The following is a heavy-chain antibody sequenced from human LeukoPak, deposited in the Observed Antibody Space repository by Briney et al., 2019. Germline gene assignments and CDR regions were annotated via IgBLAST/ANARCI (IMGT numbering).Heavy chain of an antibody. Sequence: GGSLRLSCAASGFTFSSYWMHWVRQAPGKGLVWVSRINSDGSSTSYADSVKGRFTISRDNAKNTLYLQVNSLRAEDTAVYYCARETVAGPHFDYWGQGTLVTVSS. CDR3: ARETVAGPHFDY. CDR2: INSDGSST. CDR1: GFTFSSYW. D-gene: IGHD6-19*01. J-gene: IGHJ4*02. V-gene: IGHV3-74*01.